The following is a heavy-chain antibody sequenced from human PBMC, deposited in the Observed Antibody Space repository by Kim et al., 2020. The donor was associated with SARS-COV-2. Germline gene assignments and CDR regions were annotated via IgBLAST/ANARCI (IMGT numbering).Heavy chain of an antibody. J-gene: IGHJ6*02. CDR2: IWYDGSNK. CDR1: GFTFSSYG. CDR3: AREAYYDSSGYYGYYYYGMDV. D-gene: IGHD3-22*01. V-gene: IGHV3-33*01. Sequence: GGSLRLSCAASGFTFSSYGMHWVRQAPGKGLEWVAVIWYDGSNKYYADSVKGRFTISRDNSKNTLYLQMNSLRAEDTAVYYCAREAYYDSSGYYGYYYYGMDVWGQGTTVTVSS.